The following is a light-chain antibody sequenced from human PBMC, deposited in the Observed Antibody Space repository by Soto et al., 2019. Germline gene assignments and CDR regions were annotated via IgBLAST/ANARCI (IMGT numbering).Light chain of an antibody. CDR3: SSFTSTTTLYV. J-gene: IGLJ1*01. V-gene: IGLV2-14*01. Sequence: QSALAQPASVSGSPGQSITISCTGTGSDIAGYNYVSWFQQHPGKAPKLMLYQVTIRPSGVSNRFSGAKSGNTASLTISGLQAEDEAEYYSSSFTSTTTLYVFGTGTKV. CDR1: GSDIAGYNY. CDR2: QVT.